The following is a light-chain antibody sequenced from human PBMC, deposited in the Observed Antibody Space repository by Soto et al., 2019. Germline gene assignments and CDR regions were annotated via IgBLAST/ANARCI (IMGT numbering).Light chain of an antibody. CDR3: QRDNTHSGT. CDR2: DAS. J-gene: IGKJ1*01. V-gene: IGKV1-5*01. CDR1: QTVNAW. Sequence: DIQMTQSPSTLSASLGDRVTTTCRASQTVNAWLAWYQHKPGKAPKPLIYDASSLESGVPARFSGSGSGTEFILTISSLQPDDVGTYYCQRDNTHSGTFGQGTKV.